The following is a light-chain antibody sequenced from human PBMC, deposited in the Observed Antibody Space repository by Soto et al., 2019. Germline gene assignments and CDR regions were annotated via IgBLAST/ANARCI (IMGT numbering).Light chain of an antibody. CDR2: DAS. CDR1: QGISSA. Sequence: AIQLTQSPSSLSASVGDRVTITCRASQGISSALAWYQQKPGKAPKLLIYDASSLESGVPSRFSGSGYGTDFTLTISSLQPEDFATYYCQQANSFPITFGQGTRLEIK. V-gene: IGKV1-13*02. CDR3: QQANSFPIT. J-gene: IGKJ5*01.